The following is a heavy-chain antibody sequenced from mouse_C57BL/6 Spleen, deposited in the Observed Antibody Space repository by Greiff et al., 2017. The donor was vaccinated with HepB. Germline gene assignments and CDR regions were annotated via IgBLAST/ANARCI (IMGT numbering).Heavy chain of an antibody. J-gene: IGHJ4*01. V-gene: IGHV3-6*01. CDR1: GYSITSGYY. CDR2: ISYDGSN. CDR3: ARDHGDAMDY. Sequence: DVHLVESGPGLVKPSQSLSLTCSVTGYSITSGYYWNWIRQFPGNKLEWMGYISYDGSNNYNPSLKNRISITRDTSKNQFFLKLNSVTTEDTATYYCARDHGDAMDYWGQGTSVTVSS.